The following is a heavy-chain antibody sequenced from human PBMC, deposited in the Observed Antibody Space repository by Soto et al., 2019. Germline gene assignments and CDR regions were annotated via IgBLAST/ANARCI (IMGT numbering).Heavy chain of an antibody. D-gene: IGHD2-15*01. CDR2: IYYSGST. CDR3: ARAVVVVAATDWFDS. J-gene: IGHJ5*01. CDR1: GGSISSGGYY. V-gene: IGHV4-31*03. Sequence: SETLSLTCTVSGGSISSGGYYWSWIRQHPGKGLEWIGYIYYSGSTYYNPSLKSRVTISVDTSKNQFSLKLSSVTAADTAVYYCARAVVVVAATDWFDSWGQGTLVTVSS.